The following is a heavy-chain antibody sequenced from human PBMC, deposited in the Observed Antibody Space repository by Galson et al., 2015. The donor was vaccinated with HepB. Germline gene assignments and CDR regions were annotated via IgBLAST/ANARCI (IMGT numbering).Heavy chain of an antibody. J-gene: IGHJ6*02. V-gene: IGHV3-74*01. CDR1: GFALSTYW. CDR2: INPDGSTT. Sequence: SLRLSCAASGFALSTYWMHWVRQVPGKGLVWVSRINPDGSTTNYADSAKGRFTISRDNAKNTLYLHMNGLRAEDTAVFYCARDRGAVAGLSGYGLEVWGQGTTVSVSS. CDR3: ARDRGAVAGLSGYGLEV. D-gene: IGHD6-19*01.